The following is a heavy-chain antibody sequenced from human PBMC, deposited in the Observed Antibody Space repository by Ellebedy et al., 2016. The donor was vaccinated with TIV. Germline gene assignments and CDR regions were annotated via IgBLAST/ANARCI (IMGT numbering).Heavy chain of an antibody. CDR2: TYYRSKWYN. J-gene: IGHJ6*03. D-gene: IGHD1-26*01. CDR3: ARERSSVVGAFGMDV. CDR1: GDSVSSNSAA. Sequence: SETLSLXXALSGDSVSSNSAAWSWIRQSPSRGLEWLGRTYYRSKWYNDYAVSVKSRITINPDTSKNQFSLQLNSVTPEDTAVYYCARERSSVVGAFGMDVWGKGTTVTVSS. V-gene: IGHV6-1*01.